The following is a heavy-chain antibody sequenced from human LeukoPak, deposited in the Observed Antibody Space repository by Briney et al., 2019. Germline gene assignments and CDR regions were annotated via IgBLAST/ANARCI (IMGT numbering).Heavy chain of an antibody. CDR3: ARAPAHHYDSSGYYVGDAFDI. D-gene: IGHD3-22*01. Sequence: SETLSLTCAVYGGSFSGYYWSWIRQPPGKGLEWIGEINHSGSTNYNPSLKSRVTISVDTSKNQFSLKLSSVTAADTAVYYCARAPAHHYDSSGYYVGDAFDIWGQGTMVTVSS. CDR1: GGSFSGYY. J-gene: IGHJ3*02. CDR2: INHSGST. V-gene: IGHV4-34*01.